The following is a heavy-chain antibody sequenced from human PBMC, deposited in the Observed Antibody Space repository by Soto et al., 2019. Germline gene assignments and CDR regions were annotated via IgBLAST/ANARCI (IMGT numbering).Heavy chain of an antibody. J-gene: IGHJ4*02. CDR2: ISAHNGNT. CDR1: GYAFTTYG. D-gene: IGHD1-1*01. V-gene: IGHV1-18*01. Sequence: QVHLVQSGAEVKKPGASVKVSCQGSGYAFTTYGITWVRQAPGQGLEWMGWISAHNGNTNYAQKLQGRVTVTRDTSTSTAYMELSILRYDDTGVYYWARGRYGDYWGQGALVTVSS. CDR3: ARGRYGDY.